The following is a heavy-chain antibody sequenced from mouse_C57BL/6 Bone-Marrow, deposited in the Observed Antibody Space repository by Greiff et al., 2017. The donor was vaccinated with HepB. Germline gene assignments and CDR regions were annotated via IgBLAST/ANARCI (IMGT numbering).Heavy chain of an antibody. CDR3: VRESSVVAPFDY. D-gene: IGHD1-1*01. CDR2: IRSKSSNYAT. J-gene: IGHJ2*01. CDR1: GFTFNTYA. V-gene: IGHV10-3*01. Sequence: DVKLVESGGGLVQPKGSLKLSCAASGFTFNTYAMHWVRQAPGKGLGWVARIRSKSSNYATYYADSVKDRFTISRDDSQSMLYLQMNNLKTEDTAMYYCVRESSVVAPFDYWGQGTTLTVSS.